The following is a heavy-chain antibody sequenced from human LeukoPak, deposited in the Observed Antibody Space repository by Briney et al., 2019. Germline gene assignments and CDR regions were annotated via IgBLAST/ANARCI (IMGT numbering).Heavy chain of an antibody. CDR1: GFTFSSYE. D-gene: IGHD5-18*01. V-gene: IGHV3-48*03. Sequence: GGSLRLSCAASGFTFSSYEMNWVRQAPGTGLEWVSYISSSGSTIYYADSVKGRFTISRDNAKNSLYLQMNSLRAEDMALYYCAKANSYGLAYYFDYWGQGTLVTVSS. CDR2: ISSSGSTI. J-gene: IGHJ4*02. CDR3: AKANSYGLAYYFDY.